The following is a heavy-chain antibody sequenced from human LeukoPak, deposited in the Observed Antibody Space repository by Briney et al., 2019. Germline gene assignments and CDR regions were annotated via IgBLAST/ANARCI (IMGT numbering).Heavy chain of an antibody. J-gene: IGHJ4*02. V-gene: IGHV5-51*01. Sequence: GESLKISFKGSGXSFPNYCIAWVRQMSGRGLEWMGIIYPGDSDTRYSPSFRGQVTISADKSISTAYLQWSSLQASDTAMYYCARSYCSGGSCYDYWGQGTQVTVSS. CDR2: IYPGDSDT. CDR1: GXSFPNYC. D-gene: IGHD2-15*01. CDR3: ARSYCSGGSCYDY.